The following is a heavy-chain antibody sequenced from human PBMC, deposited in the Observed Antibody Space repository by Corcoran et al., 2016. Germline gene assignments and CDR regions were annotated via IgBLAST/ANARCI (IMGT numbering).Heavy chain of an antibody. CDR1: GFTFSNCG. V-gene: IGHV3-30*18. CDR2: ISYDGSNK. D-gene: IGHD4-17*01. Sequence: QVQLVESGGGVVQPGRSLKPSCAASGFTFSNCGMHWVRQAPGKGLEWVAVISYDGSNKYYADSVKGRFTISRDNSKNTLDLQMNSLGAADKVENYCAKSGDYGTYWGLNYWGQGTLANVCS. CDR3: AKSGDYGTYWGLNY. J-gene: IGHJ4*02.